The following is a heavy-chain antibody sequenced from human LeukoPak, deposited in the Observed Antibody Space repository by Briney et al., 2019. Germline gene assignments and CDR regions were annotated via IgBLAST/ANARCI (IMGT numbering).Heavy chain of an antibody. CDR3: ARGSITIFGDAFDI. D-gene: IGHD3-3*01. CDR2: IYTSGST. J-gene: IGHJ3*02. CDR1: GGSISSYY. V-gene: IGHV4-4*07. Sequence: SETLSLTCTVSGGSISSYYWSWIRLPAGKGLEWIGRIYTSGSTNYNPSLKSRVTMSVDTSKNQFSLKLSSVTAADTAVYYCARGSITIFGDAFDIWGQGTMVTVSS.